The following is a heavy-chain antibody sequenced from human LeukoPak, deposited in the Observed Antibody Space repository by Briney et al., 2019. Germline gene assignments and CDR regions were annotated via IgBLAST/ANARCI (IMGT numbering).Heavy chain of an antibody. Sequence: GGPLRLSCAASGFTVSSNYMSWVRQAPGKGLEWVSVIYSGGSTYYADSVKGRFTISRDNSKNTLYLQMNSLRAEDTAVYYCARNKENYYFDYWGQGTLVTVSS. CDR2: IYSGGST. CDR1: GFTVSSNY. J-gene: IGHJ4*02. CDR3: ARNKENYYFDY. V-gene: IGHV3-53*01.